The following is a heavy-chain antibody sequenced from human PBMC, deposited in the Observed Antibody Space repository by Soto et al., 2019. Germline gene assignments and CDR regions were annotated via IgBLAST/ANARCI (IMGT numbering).Heavy chain of an antibody. V-gene: IGHV3-21*01. CDR3: ARDHWERITMVRGASPGAFDI. Sequence: EVQLVESGGGLVKPGGSLRLSCAASGFTFSSYSMNWVRQAPGKGLEWVSSISSSSSYIYYADSVKGRFTISRDNAKNSLYLQMNSRRAEDTAVYYCARDHWERITMVRGASPGAFDIWGQGTMVTVSS. D-gene: IGHD3-10*01. CDR1: GFTFSSYS. CDR2: ISSSSSYI. J-gene: IGHJ3*02.